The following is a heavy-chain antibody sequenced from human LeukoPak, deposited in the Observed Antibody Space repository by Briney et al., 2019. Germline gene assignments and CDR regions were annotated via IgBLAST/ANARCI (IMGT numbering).Heavy chain of an antibody. J-gene: IGHJ4*02. CDR3: ARDRYFIGFDY. CDR1: GGSFSGYY. CDR2: INHSGST. V-gene: IGHV4-34*01. D-gene: IGHD3-9*01. Sequence: SETLSPTCAVYGGSFSGYYWSWIRQPPGKGLEWIGEINHSGSTNYNPSLKSRVSISVDTSKNQFSLKLSSVTAADTAVYYCARDRYFIGFDYWGQGTLVAVSS.